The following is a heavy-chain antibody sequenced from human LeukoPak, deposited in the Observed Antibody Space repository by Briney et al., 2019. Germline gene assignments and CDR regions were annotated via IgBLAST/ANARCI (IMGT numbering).Heavy chain of an antibody. Sequence: PGGSLRLSCAASGFTFSSYGTHWVRQAPGKGLEWVAVIWYDGSNKYYADSVKGRFTISRDNSKNTLYLQINSLRAEDTAVYYCARSVWRYCSSTSCYYFDYWGQGTLVTVSS. D-gene: IGHD2-2*01. J-gene: IGHJ4*02. CDR3: ARSVWRYCSSTSCYYFDY. CDR1: GFTFSSYG. CDR2: IWYDGSNK. V-gene: IGHV3-33*01.